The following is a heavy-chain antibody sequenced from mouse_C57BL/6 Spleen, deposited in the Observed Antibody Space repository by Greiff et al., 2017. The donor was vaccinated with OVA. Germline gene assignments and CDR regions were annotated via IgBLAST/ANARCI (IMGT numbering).Heavy chain of an antibody. CDR3: AREATTGYYYAMDY. J-gene: IGHJ4*01. Sequence: EVQLVESAGGLVQPGSSMKLSCTASGFTFSDYYMAWVRQVPEKGLEWVANINYDGSSTYYLDSLKSRFIISRDNAKNILYLQMSSLKSEDTATYYCAREATTGYYYAMDYWGQGTSVTVSS. V-gene: IGHV5-16*01. D-gene: IGHD1-1*01. CDR1: GFTFSDYY. CDR2: INYDGSST.